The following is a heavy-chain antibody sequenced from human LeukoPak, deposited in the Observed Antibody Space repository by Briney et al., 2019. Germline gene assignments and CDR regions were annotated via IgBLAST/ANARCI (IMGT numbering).Heavy chain of an antibody. Sequence: SETLSLTCAVYGGSFRGYYWSWIRQPPGKGLEWMGEINHSGSTNYNPSLKSRVTISVDTSKNQISLKLSSVTAADTAVYYCARSSGWYRGYFDYWGQGTLVTVSS. CDR1: GGSFRGYY. CDR2: INHSGST. CDR3: ARSSGWYRGYFDY. J-gene: IGHJ4*02. D-gene: IGHD6-19*01. V-gene: IGHV4-34*01.